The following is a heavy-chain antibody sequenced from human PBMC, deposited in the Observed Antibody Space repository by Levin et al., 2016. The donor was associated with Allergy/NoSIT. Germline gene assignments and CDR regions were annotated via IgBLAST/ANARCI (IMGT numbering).Heavy chain of an antibody. J-gene: IGHJ4*02. D-gene: IGHD2-8*02. Sequence: GESLKISCAASGSTFSSYAMKWVRQAPGKGLEWVSSIGASDGNTYYADSVKGRFTVSRDNSMNTLYLQMSSLRAEDTAVYYCIPYCTGTTCSLIDYWGQGALVTVSS. CDR2: IGASDGNT. CDR3: IPYCTGTTCSLIDY. CDR1: GSTFSSYA. V-gene: IGHV3-23*01.